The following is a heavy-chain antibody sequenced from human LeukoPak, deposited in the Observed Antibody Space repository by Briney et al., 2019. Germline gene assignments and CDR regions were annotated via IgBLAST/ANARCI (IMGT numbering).Heavy chain of an antibody. V-gene: IGHV1-2*02. CDR2: INPNSGGT. D-gene: IGHD5-18*01. CDR1: GYTFTGYY. CDR3: ARVLRGYSYGYHSSVSYYGVDV. Sequence: ASVKVSCKASGYTFTGYYMHWVRQAPGQGLEWMGWINPNSGGTNYAQKFQGRVTMTRDTSISTAYMELSRLRSDDTAVYYCARVLRGYSYGYHSSVSYYGVDVWGQGTTVTVSS. J-gene: IGHJ6*02.